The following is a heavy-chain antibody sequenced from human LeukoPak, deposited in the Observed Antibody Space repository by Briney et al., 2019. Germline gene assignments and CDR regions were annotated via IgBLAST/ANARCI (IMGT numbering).Heavy chain of an antibody. J-gene: IGHJ5*02. CDR3: ARDGSGSYYNSRGGFDP. D-gene: IGHD3-10*01. V-gene: IGHV4-39*07. CDR2: IYYSGST. Sequence: PSETLSLTCTVSGGSISSSSYYWGWIRQPPGKGLEWIGSIYYSGSTYYNPSLKSRVTISVDTSKNQFSLKLSSVTAADTAVYYCARDGSGSYYNSRGGFDPWGQGTLVTVSS. CDR1: GGSISSSSYY.